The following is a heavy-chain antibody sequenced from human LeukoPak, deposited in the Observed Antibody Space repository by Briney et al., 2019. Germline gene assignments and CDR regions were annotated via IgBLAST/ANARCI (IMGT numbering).Heavy chain of an antibody. CDR1: GFTFGDYA. Sequence: GGSLRLSCTASGFTFGDYAMSWVRQAPGKGLEWVGFIRSKAYGGTTEYAASVKGRFTISRDDSKSIAYLQMNSLKTEDTAVYYCTRDAYCGGDCHNYYYYYYMDVWGKGTTVTISS. D-gene: IGHD2-21*02. CDR2: IRSKAYGGTT. CDR3: TRDAYCGGDCHNYYYYYYMDV. V-gene: IGHV3-49*04. J-gene: IGHJ6*03.